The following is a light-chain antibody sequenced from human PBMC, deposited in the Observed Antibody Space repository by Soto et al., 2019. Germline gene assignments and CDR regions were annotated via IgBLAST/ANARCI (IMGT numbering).Light chain of an antibody. J-gene: IGKJ2*03. CDR3: QQFDSSRIYS. V-gene: IGKV3-20*01. CDR1: QSVTSTY. Sequence: EILLTQSPGTLSLSPGETATLSCRASQSVTSTYLAWYQQRPGQSPRLIIYGGSTRATGFPDRFSGGGSGIDFPLTISRLEPEDSAVYYCPCQQFDSSRIYSFGQGTKLEI. CDR2: GGS.